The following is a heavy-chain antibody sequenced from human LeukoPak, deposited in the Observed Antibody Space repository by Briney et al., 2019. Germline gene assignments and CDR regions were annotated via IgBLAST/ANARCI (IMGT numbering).Heavy chain of an antibody. CDR1: GGSFSWGGSY. CDR3: ARHIDCSSTSCYTLDAFDI. J-gene: IGHJ3*02. Sequence: SQTLSLTCTISGGSFSWGGSYWSWIRQPPGKGLEWIGSIYYSGSTYYNPSLKSRVTISVDTSKNQFSLKLSSVTAADTAVYYCARHIDCSSTSCYTLDAFDIWGQGTMVTVSS. D-gene: IGHD2-2*02. V-gene: IGHV4-39*01. CDR2: IYYSGST.